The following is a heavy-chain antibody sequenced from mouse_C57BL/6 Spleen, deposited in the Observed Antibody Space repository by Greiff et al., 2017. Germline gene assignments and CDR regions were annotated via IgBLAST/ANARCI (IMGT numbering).Heavy chain of an antibody. D-gene: IGHD3-3*01. V-gene: IGHV1-72*01. Sequence: VQLQQPGAELVKPGASVKLSCKASGYTFTSYWMHWVKQRPGRGLEWIGRIDPTRGGTKYNEKFKSKATLTVDKPSSTAYMQLSVLTSEDSAVYYCARWGWDYFDYWGQGTTLTVSS. CDR1: GYTFTSYW. CDR3: ARWGWDYFDY. CDR2: IDPTRGGT. J-gene: IGHJ2*01.